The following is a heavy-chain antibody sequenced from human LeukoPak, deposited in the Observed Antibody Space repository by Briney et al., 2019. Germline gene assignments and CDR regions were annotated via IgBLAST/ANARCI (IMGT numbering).Heavy chain of an antibody. Sequence: GGSLRLSCAASGFTFSRYGMHWVRQAPGKGLEWVAVISYDGTNKDYADSVKGRFTISRDSSENTVSLQMNSLRAEDTAVYYCARTNGYSGYVSYDYWGQGTLVTVSS. D-gene: IGHD5-12*01. CDR2: ISYDGTNK. V-gene: IGHV3-30-3*01. CDR1: GFTFSRYG. J-gene: IGHJ4*02. CDR3: ARTNGYSGYVSYDY.